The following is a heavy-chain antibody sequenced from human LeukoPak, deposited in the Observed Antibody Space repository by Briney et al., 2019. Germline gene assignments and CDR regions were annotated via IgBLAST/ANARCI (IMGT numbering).Heavy chain of an antibody. V-gene: IGHV3-21*01. Sequence: GGSLRLSCAASGFTFSSYSMNWVRRAPGKGLEWVSSISSSSSYIYYADSVKGRFTISRDNAKNSLYLQMNSLRAEDTAVYYCARDDPSGWYLHGVYYFDYWGQGTLVTVSS. D-gene: IGHD6-19*01. J-gene: IGHJ4*02. CDR3: ARDDPSGWYLHGVYYFDY. CDR2: ISSSSSYI. CDR1: GFTFSSYS.